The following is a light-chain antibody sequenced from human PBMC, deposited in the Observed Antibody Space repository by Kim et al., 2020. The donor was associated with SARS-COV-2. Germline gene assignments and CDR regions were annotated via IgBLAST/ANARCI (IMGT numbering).Light chain of an antibody. CDR3: QQYGNLPPT. Sequence: DIQMTQSPSSVSASVGDRVTITCQATQDVKFYLNWYQQKPGRAPKLLIYDASHLQTGAPSRFSGSGSGTDFTFTISSLQPGDVATYYCQQYGNLPPTFGQGTKPEI. V-gene: IGKV1-33*01. CDR2: DAS. J-gene: IGKJ2*01. CDR1: QDVKFY.